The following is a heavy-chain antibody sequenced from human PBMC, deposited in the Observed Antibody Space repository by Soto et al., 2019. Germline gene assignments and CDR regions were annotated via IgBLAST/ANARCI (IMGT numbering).Heavy chain of an antibody. D-gene: IGHD3-3*01. Sequence: EVQLLESGGGLVQPGGSLRLSCAASGFTFRTYAMSWVRQAPGKGLEWVSAISGSGGSTYYADSVKGRFTISRDNSKNTLSLQRNSQRAEDTAVYYCAKGDTSFEVWGQGTTVTVSS. CDR1: GFTFRTYA. CDR2: ISGSGGST. CDR3: AKGDTSFEV. V-gene: IGHV3-23*01. J-gene: IGHJ6*02.